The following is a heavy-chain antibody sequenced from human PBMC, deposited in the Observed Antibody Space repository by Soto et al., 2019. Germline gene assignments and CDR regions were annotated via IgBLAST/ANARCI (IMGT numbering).Heavy chain of an antibody. Sequence: EGQLLQSGGGLVQPGESLRLSCAASGFTFSSSGMSWVRQAPGKGLEWVSSISIRGDYRYYADSVKGRFTISRDNSKNSLYMQMSSLTAEDTALYYCANHGGFDFWGQGTMGAVSS. CDR1: GFTFSSSG. V-gene: IGHV3-23*01. J-gene: IGHJ3*01. CDR3: ANHGGFDF. CDR2: ISIRGDYR. D-gene: IGHD4-17*01.